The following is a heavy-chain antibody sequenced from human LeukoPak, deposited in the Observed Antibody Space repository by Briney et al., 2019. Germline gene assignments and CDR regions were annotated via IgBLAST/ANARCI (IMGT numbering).Heavy chain of an antibody. CDR3: ARGAMVRGVIMGPFDY. D-gene: IGHD3-10*01. CDR2: ISSSSSYI. J-gene: IGHJ4*02. V-gene: IGHV3-21*01. CDR1: GFTFSSYS. Sequence: GGSLRLSCAASGFTFSSYSMNWVRQAPGKGLEWVSSISSSSSYIYYADSVKGRFTISRDNAKNSLYLQMNSLGAEDTAVYYCARGAMVRGVIMGPFDYWGQGTLVTVSS.